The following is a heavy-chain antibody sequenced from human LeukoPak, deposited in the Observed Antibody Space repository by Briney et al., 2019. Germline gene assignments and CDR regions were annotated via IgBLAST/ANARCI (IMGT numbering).Heavy chain of an antibody. D-gene: IGHD4-17*01. J-gene: IGHJ4*02. V-gene: IGHV3-48*01. CDR1: VFTFNTYS. Sequence: PGGSLRLSCAASVFTFNTYSMKWVRQALRKGQEWISYISDSSGTIYYADSVKGRFTISRDNAKNSLYLQMNSLRAEDTAVYYCARGPYGDYVDALDYWGQGTLVTVSS. CDR2: ISDSSGTI. CDR3: ARGPYGDYVDALDY.